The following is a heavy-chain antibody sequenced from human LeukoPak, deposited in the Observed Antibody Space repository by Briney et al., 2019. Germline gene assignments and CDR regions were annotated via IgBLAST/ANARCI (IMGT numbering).Heavy chain of an antibody. D-gene: IGHD3-22*01. CDR3: ARESSGYFY. V-gene: IGHV3-21*01. J-gene: IGHJ4*02. CDR1: GFTFSSYT. CDR2: ISSSSSFR. Sequence: GGSLRLSCAASGFTFSSYTMNWVRQAPGKGLEWVSSISSSSSFRYYADSVKGRSTISRDNAKNSLYLQMNSLRAEDTAVYYCARESSGYFYWGQGTLVTVSS.